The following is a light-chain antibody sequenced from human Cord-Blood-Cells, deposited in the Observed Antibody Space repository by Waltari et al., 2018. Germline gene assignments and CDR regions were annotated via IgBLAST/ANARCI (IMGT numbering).Light chain of an antibody. J-gene: IGKJ2*01. CDR2: KAS. CDR3: QQYNSPMYT. CDR1: QSISSW. Sequence: DIQMTQSPSNLSASVGDRVTITCRASQSISSWLAWYQQKPGKAPKLLIYKASSLESGVPSRFSGSGSGTEFTLTISSLQPDDFATYYCQQYNSPMYTFGQGTKLEIK. V-gene: IGKV1-5*03.